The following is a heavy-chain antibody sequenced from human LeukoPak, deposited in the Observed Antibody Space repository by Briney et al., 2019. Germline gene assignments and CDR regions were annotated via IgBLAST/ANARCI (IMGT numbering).Heavy chain of an antibody. V-gene: IGHV3-20*01. CDR3: ARDPYCGGDCYYDY. CDR2: INWNGGST. Sequence: PGGSLRLSCAASGFTFDDYGMSWVRQAPGKGLEWVSGINWNGGSTGYADSVKGRFTISRDNAKNSLYLQMNSLRAEDTALYNCARDPYCGGDCYYDYWGQGTLVTVSS. CDR1: GFTFDDYG. J-gene: IGHJ4*02. D-gene: IGHD2-21*02.